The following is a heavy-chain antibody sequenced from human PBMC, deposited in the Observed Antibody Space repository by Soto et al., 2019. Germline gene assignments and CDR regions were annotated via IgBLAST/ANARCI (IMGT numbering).Heavy chain of an antibody. Sequence: PGGSLRLSCAASGFTFDDYAMHWVRQAPGKGLEWVSGISWNSGSIGYADSVKGRFTISRDNAKNSLYLQMNSLRAEDTALYYCAKDISFSIAAAGPDYWGQGT. CDR1: GFTFDDYA. CDR2: ISWNSGSI. V-gene: IGHV3-9*01. J-gene: IGHJ4*02. CDR3: AKDISFSIAAAGPDY. D-gene: IGHD6-13*01.